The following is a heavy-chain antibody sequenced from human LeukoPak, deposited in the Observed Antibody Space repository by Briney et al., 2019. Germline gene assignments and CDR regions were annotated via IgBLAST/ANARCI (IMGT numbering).Heavy chain of an antibody. CDR2: FNSDGSWI. V-gene: IGHV3-74*01. CDR1: GFTFSSYW. J-gene: IGHJ4*02. CDR3: VAATPHLDY. D-gene: IGHD6-13*01. Sequence: PGGSLRLSCAASGFTFSSYWMSWVRQAPGKGPVWVARFNSDGSWITYADSVKGRFTISRDDAKNTLYLQMNSLRAEDTAVYYCVAATPHLDYWGQGTLVTVSS.